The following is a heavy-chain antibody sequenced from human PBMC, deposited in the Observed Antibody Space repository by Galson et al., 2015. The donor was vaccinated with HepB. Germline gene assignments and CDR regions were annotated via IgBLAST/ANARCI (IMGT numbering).Heavy chain of an antibody. J-gene: IGHJ5*02. CDR3: ARKISGWYHNWFDP. V-gene: IGHV1-18*04. D-gene: IGHD6-19*01. CDR1: GYTFTSYG. Sequence: SVKVSCKASGYTFTSYGISWVRQAPGQGLEWMGWISAYNGNTNYAQKLQGRVTMTTDTSTSTAYMELRSLRSDDTAVYYCARKISGWYHNWFDPWGQGTLVTVSS. CDR2: ISAYNGNT.